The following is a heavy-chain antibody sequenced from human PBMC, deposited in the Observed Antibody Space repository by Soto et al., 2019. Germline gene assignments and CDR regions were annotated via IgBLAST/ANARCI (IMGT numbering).Heavy chain of an antibody. CDR1: GFTFNNYG. Sequence: QVQLVESGGGVVQPGRSLRLSCAASGFTFNNYGMHWVRQTPGKGLEWVAVIWYDGTNKYYADSVKGRFTISRDNSKNTVYVQMDSLRAEDTAVYYCARDPGGSNYFDYWGQGTLVTVSS. D-gene: IGHD2-15*01. V-gene: IGHV3-33*01. CDR2: IWYDGTNK. CDR3: ARDPGGSNYFDY. J-gene: IGHJ4*02.